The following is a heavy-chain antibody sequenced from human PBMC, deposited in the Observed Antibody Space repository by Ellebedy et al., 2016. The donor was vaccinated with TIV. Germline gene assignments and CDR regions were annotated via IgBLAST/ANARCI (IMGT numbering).Heavy chain of an antibody. CDR2: MNPKNGNG. V-gene: IGHV1-8*01. J-gene: IGHJ5*01. D-gene: IGHD6-19*01. CDR3: ARGGTGWFESWFNS. Sequence: ASVKVSXXASGYTFINYDINWVRHVPGQGLEWMGWMNPKNGNGANPQKFQGRITMTRNNSISTAYMELNNLRSENTAVYYCARGGTGWFESWFNSWGQGTLVSVSS. CDR1: GYTFINYD.